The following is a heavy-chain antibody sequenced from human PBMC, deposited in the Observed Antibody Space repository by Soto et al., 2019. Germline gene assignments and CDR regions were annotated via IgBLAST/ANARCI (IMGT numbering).Heavy chain of an antibody. V-gene: IGHV3-23*01. D-gene: IGHD3-22*01. CDR1: GFTFSSYA. CDR2: ISGSGGST. CDR3: ATRPHYYDSTGG. J-gene: IGHJ4*02. Sequence: EVQLLESGGGLVQPGGSLRLSCAASGFTFSSYAMSWVRQAPGKGLEWVSAISGSGGSTYYADSVKGRFTISRDNSKNTLYLQMNSLRAEDTAVYYCATRPHYYDSTGGWGQGTLVTVSS.